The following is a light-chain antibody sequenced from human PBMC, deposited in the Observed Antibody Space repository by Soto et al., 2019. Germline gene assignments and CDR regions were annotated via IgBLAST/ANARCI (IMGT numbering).Light chain of an antibody. V-gene: IGKV3-20*01. Sequence: EIVLTQSPGTLSLSPGESATLSCRASQSVSSNSLAWHQQKPGQAPRLLMYAASSRAAGIPDRFSGTGSGTEFTLTISSLKSEDYAVYYCQQYKSWPPITFGQGTRLEIK. CDR2: AAS. J-gene: IGKJ5*01. CDR1: QSVSSNS. CDR3: QQYKSWPPIT.